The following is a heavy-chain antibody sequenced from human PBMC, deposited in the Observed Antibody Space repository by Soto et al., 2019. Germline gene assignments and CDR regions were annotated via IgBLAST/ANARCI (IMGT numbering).Heavy chain of an antibody. CDR1: GGSIISGSYY. Sequence: SETLCLTCTVSGGSIISGSYYWSWIRQYSGKGLEWVGYIYYNGSTYYNPSLKSRVTISVDTSKNQFSLKLSSVTAADTAVYYCARDPRGVATTFYYGMDFWGQGTTVT. CDR3: ARDPRGVATTFYYGMDF. V-gene: IGHV4-31*03. D-gene: IGHD3-3*01. J-gene: IGHJ6*02. CDR2: IYYNGST.